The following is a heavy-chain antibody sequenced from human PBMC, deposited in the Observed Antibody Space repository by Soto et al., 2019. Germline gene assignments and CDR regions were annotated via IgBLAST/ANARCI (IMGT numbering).Heavy chain of an antibody. CDR2: ISAYNGNT. J-gene: IGHJ6*02. V-gene: IGHV1-18*01. Sequence: VQLVQSGAEVKKPGASVKVSCKASGYTFTSYGISWVRQAPGQGLEWMGWISAYNGNTNYAQKLQGRVTMTTDTSTSTAYMELRSLRSDDTAVYYCARVRVAGTFSDYYYGMDVWGQGTTVTFAS. CDR1: GYTFTSYG. CDR3: ARVRVAGTFSDYYYGMDV. D-gene: IGHD6-19*01.